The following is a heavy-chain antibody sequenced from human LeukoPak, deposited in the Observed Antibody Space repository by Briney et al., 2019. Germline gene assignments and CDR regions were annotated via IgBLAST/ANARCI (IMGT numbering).Heavy chain of an antibody. CDR3: VATFAYYDFWSGSNMDV. CDR2: IYTSGST. V-gene: IGHV4-4*07. Sequence: SETLSLTCIVSSGSISSYYWSWIRQPAGKGLEWIGRIYTSGSTNYNPSLKSRVTISVDTSKNQFSLKLSSVTAADTAVYYCVATFAYYDFWSGSNMDVWGKGTTVTVSS. J-gene: IGHJ6*03. D-gene: IGHD3-3*01. CDR1: SGSISSYY.